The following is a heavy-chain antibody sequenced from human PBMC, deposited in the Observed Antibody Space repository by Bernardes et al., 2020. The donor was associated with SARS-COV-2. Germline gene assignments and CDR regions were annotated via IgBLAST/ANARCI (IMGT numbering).Heavy chain of an antibody. CDR2: ISASGST. J-gene: IGHJ4*02. V-gene: IGHV4-61*02. CDR3: ARDGRISVPGTDYFDF. Sequence: SDPLSLICAVSDDAISSGSFYWSWIRQPAGKGLEWVGRISASGSTNYNPSLKSRVTMSVDTSKNQFSLKLTSVTAADTAVYYCARDGRISVPGTDYFDFWGQGILVTVSS. D-gene: IGHD6-19*01. CDR1: DDAISSGSFY.